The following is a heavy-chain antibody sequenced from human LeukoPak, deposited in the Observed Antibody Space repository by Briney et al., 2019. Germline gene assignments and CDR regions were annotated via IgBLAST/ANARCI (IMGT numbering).Heavy chain of an antibody. J-gene: IGHJ4*02. V-gene: IGHV3-7*05. CDR3: ARTRHGYWGY. CDR2: IKEDGSEK. Sequence: PGGSLRLSCAASGXTFSSYWMSWVRQAPGKGREWVANIKEDGSEKNYVDSVKGRFTISRDNAKNSLYLHMNSLRAEDTAVYYCARTRHGYWGYWGQGTLVTVSS. CDR1: GXTFSSYW. D-gene: IGHD5-18*01.